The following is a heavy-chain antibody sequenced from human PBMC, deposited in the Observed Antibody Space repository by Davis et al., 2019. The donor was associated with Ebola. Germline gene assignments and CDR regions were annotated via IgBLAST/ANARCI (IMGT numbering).Heavy chain of an antibody. CDR3: ARAILGPSFRAYYDMDV. CDR2: IRPIFYTA. Sequence: SSDTVSCKRSRGTFSSYAISWLHKAAGQRLDWMGWIRPIFYTAHYAQKFQGRVTITADKSTSPAYMELSILRSEDTAVYYWARAILGPSFRAYYDMDVWGQGTTVTVSS. J-gene: IGHJ6*02. CDR1: RGTFSSYA. V-gene: IGHV1-69*06. D-gene: IGHD3-16*02.